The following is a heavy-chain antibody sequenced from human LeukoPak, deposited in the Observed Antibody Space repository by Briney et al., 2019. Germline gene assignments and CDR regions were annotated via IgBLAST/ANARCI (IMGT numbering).Heavy chain of an antibody. CDR2: INAGNGNT. V-gene: IGHV1-3*01. CDR1: GYTFTSYA. CDR3: ARDPGVNWFDP. Sequence: RASVQVSCKASGYTFTSYAMHWVRQAPGQRLEWMGWINAGNGNTKYSQKFQGRVTITRDASASTAYMELSSLRSEDTAVYYCARDPGVNWFDPWGQGTLVTVSS. J-gene: IGHJ5*02.